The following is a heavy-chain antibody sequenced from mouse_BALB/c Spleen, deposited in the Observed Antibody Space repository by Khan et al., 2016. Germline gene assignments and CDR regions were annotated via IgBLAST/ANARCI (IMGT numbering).Heavy chain of an antibody. D-gene: IGHD1-1*01. CDR3: ATTVVAPRFAY. V-gene: IGHV3-2*02. Sequence: EVQLQESGPGLVKPSQSLSLTCTVTGYSITSDYAWNWIRQFPGNKLEWMGYISYSGSTSSNPSLKSRISITRDTSKNQLFLQLNSVTTEDTATYCCATTVVAPRFAYWGQGTLVTVSA. CDR2: ISYSGST. J-gene: IGHJ3*01. CDR1: GYSITSDYA.